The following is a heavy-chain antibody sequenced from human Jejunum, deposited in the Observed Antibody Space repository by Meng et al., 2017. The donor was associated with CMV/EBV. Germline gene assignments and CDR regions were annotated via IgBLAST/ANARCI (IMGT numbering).Heavy chain of an antibody. CDR3: ARDLSGYYSFVDY. D-gene: IGHD3-22*01. CDR1: GYTFTGYY. V-gene: IGHV1-2*06. CDR2: INPNNGGA. J-gene: IGHJ4*02. Sequence: QVKLVQSGAEVKKPGASVKVSCKASGYTFTGYYMQWVRQAPGQGPEWMGRINPNNGGANYAQQFQGRVTMTTDTSISTAYMELSRLRSDDTAVYYCARDLSGYYSFVDYWGQGTLVTVSS.